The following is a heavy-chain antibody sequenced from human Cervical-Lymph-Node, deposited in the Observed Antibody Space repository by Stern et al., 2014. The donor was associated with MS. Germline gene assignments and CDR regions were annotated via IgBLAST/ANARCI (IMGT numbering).Heavy chain of an antibody. J-gene: IGHJ1*01. V-gene: IGHV4-39*01. CDR2: IFHTGSG. D-gene: IGHD2-15*01. Sequence: QLQLQESGPGLLKPSETLSLTCTVSGGSIRSNSYYWDWIRQPPGKGLECIGTIFHTGSGYYNPPPQSRVTMSVDTSKNQFPLKLPSVTAADTALYYCSRQSWSSWSNDVWGRGTLVTVSS. CDR1: GGSIRSNSYY. CDR3: SRQSWSSWSNDV.